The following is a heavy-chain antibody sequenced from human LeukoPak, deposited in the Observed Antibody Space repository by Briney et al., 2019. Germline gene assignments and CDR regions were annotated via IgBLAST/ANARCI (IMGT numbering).Heavy chain of an antibody. J-gene: IGHJ4*02. V-gene: IGHV3-23*01. CDR3: AKKSGDHFHFGF. D-gene: IGHD2-21*01. CDR1: GFTFNNYG. Sequence: PGGSLRLSCAASGFTFNNYGMGWVRQTPGKGLEWVATIGTSGANTYHADSVKGRFTISRDNSKSTLYLQMNSLRAEDTAVYHCAKKSGDHFHFGFWGQGTLVTVSS. CDR2: IGTSGANT.